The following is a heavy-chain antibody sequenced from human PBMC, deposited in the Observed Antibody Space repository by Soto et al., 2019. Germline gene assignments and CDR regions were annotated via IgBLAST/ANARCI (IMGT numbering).Heavy chain of an antibody. V-gene: IGHV5-51*01. CDR2: IYPGDSDT. CDR1: GYSFTSYW. Sequence: ESLKISCKGSGYSFTSYWIGWVRQMPGKGLEWMGIIYPGDSDTRYSPSFQGQVTISADKSISTAYLQWSSLKASDTAMYYCARLRYSSSWNYYYYGMDVWGQGTTVTVSS. CDR3: ARLRYSSSWNYYYYGMDV. D-gene: IGHD6-13*01. J-gene: IGHJ6*02.